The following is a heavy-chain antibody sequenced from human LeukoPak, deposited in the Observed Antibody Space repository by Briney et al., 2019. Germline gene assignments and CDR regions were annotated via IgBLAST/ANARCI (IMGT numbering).Heavy chain of an antibody. J-gene: IGHJ6*02. D-gene: IGHD2-15*01. Sequence: KPSETLSLTCTVSGGSISSSSYYWGWIRQPPGKGLEWIGSIYYSGSTYYNPSLKSRVTISVDTSKNQFSLKLSSVTAADTAVYYCARRGYCSGGSCYYYYGMDVGGQGTTVTVSS. CDR1: GGSISSSSYY. CDR2: IYYSGST. V-gene: IGHV4-39*01. CDR3: ARRGYCSGGSCYYYYGMDV.